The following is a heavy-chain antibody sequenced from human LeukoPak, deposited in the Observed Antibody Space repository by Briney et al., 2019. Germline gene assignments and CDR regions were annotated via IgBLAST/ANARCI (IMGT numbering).Heavy chain of an antibody. D-gene: IGHD4-17*01. CDR3: ARWAYGAELNYFDY. V-gene: IGHV3-30-3*01. CDR1: GFTFSSYA. Sequence: GGSLRLSCAASGFTFSSYAMHWVRQAPGKGLEWVAVISYDGSNKYYADSVKGRFTISRDNSKNTLYLQMNSLRAEDTAVYYCARWAYGAELNYFDYWGQGTLVTVSS. CDR2: ISYDGSNK. J-gene: IGHJ4*02.